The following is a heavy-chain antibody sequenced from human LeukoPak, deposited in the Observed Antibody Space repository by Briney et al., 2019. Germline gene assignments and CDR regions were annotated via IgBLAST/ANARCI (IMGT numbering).Heavy chain of an antibody. J-gene: IGHJ4*02. CDR3: ARDSEWGLLRSDY. V-gene: IGHV3-7*05. CDR2: IKQDGTEK. CDR1: GFTFSRYW. Sequence: PGGSLRLSCAASGFTFSRYWMTWVRQAPGKGLEWVANIKQDGTEKYYVDSVKGRFTISRDNAKNSLYLQMNSLRAEDTAVYYCARDSEWGLLRSDYWGQGTLATVSS. D-gene: IGHD1-26*01.